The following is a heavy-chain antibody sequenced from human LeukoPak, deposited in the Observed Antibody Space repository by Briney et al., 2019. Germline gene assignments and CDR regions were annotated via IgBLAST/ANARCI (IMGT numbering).Heavy chain of an antibody. V-gene: IGHV4-39*01. CDR1: GGSITTHSSY. CDR2: IYYRGNT. Sequence: SETESLTCAVSGGSITTHSSYWGWIRQPPGKGLEWIGSIYYRGNTYYNPSLKSRVTISIDTSKNQFSLNLNSVTPADTAMYYCATSSSWYGFDYWGQGALVT. D-gene: IGHD6-13*01. J-gene: IGHJ4*02. CDR3: ATSSSWYGFDY.